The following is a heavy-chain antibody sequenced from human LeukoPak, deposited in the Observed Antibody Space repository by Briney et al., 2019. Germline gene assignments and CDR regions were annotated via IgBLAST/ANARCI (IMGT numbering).Heavy chain of an antibody. J-gene: IGHJ4*02. Sequence: GGSLTLSCAASGFTVSTNYMSWVRQAPGKGLEWVSVIYSGGTTYYADSVKGRFTISRDNSKNTLYLQMNSLRAEDTAVYYCATLVGAPQGYWGQGTLVTVSS. V-gene: IGHV3-53*01. CDR2: IYSGGTT. CDR1: GFTVSTNY. D-gene: IGHD1-26*01. CDR3: ATLVGAPQGY.